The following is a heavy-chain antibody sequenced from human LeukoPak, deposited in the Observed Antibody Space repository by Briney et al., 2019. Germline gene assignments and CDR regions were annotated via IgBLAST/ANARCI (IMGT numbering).Heavy chain of an antibody. V-gene: IGHV3-23*01. Sequence: GGSLSLSCAASGFTFSSCAMSWVRQAPGKGLEWVSVISDRGGSTYYADSVKGRFTISRDNSKNTLYLQMNSLRAEDTAVYYCAKDPKPFITMVRGVISSSLDYWGQGTLVTVSS. CDR2: ISDRGGST. J-gene: IGHJ4*02. D-gene: IGHD3-10*01. CDR3: AKDPKPFITMVRGVISSSLDY. CDR1: GFTFSSCA.